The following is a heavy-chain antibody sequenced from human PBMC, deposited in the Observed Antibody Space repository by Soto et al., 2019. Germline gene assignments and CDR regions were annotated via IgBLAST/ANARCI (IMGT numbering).Heavy chain of an antibody. CDR1: GGSFSGYH. CDR2: INHSGST. Sequence: SETLSLTCAVYGGSFSGYHWSWIRQPPGKGLEWIGEINHSGSTNYNPPLKSRVTISVDTSKNQFSLKLSSVTAADTAVYYCARVAPNYYYYYMDVWGKGTTVTVSS. J-gene: IGHJ6*03. CDR3: ARVAPNYYYYYMDV. V-gene: IGHV4-34*01.